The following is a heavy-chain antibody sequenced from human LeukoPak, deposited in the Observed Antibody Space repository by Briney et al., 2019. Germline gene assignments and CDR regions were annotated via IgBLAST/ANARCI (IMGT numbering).Heavy chain of an antibody. D-gene: IGHD6-13*01. J-gene: IGHJ5*02. CDR3: ARDRAAAGLNNWFDP. CDR1: GGTFSSYS. CDR2: IVPIFGTA. V-gene: IGHV1-69*13. Sequence: SVKVSCKASGGTFSSYSISWVRQAPGQGLEWMGGIVPIFGTADYAQKFQGRVTVTADESTSTAYMELSSLRSEDTAVYYCARDRAAAGLNNWFDPWGQGTRVTVSS.